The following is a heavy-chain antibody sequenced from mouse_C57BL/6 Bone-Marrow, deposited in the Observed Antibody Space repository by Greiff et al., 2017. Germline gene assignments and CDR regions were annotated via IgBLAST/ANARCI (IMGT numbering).Heavy chain of an antibody. Sequence: VQGVESGAELVRPGTSVKMSCKASGYTFTNYWIGWAKQRPGHGLEWIGDIYPGGGYTNYNEKFKGKATLTADKSSSTAYMQFSSLTSEDSAIYYCARYYYGSSYAMDYWGQGTSVTVSS. CDR1: GYTFTNYW. CDR2: IYPGGGYT. D-gene: IGHD1-1*01. J-gene: IGHJ4*01. V-gene: IGHV1-63*01. CDR3: ARYYYGSSYAMDY.